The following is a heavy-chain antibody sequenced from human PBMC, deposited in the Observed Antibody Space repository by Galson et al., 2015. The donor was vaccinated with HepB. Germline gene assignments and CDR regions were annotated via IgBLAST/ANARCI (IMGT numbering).Heavy chain of an antibody. CDR1: GYTLTELS. CDR2: FDPEDGET. D-gene: IGHD2-21*02. CDR3: ATGGVTATAFDY. V-gene: IGHV1-24*01. Sequence: SVKVSCKVSGYTLTELSMHWVRQAPGKGLEWMGGFDPEDGETIYAQKFQGRVTMTEDTSTDTAYMELSSLRSEDTAVYYCATGGVTATAFDYWGQGTLVTVSS. J-gene: IGHJ4*02.